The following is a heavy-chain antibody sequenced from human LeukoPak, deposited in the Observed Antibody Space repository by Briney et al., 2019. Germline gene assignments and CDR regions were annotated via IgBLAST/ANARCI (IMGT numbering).Heavy chain of an antibody. CDR2: IIPIFGTA. CDR3: ASIVVPAAKPYYYYGMDV. J-gene: IGHJ6*02. Sequence: GASVTVSCTASGGTFSSYAISWVRQAPGQGLEWMGGIIPIFGTANYAQKFQGRVTITADESTSTAYMELSSLRSEDTAVYYCASIVVPAAKPYYYYGMDVWGQGTTVTVSS. CDR1: GGTFSSYA. V-gene: IGHV1-69*13. D-gene: IGHD2-2*01.